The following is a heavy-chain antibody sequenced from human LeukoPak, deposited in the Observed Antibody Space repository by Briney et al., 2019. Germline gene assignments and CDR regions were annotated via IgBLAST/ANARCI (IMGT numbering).Heavy chain of an antibody. CDR2: IYYSGST. V-gene: IGHV4-61*01. D-gene: IGHD2-15*01. J-gene: IGHJ5*02. Sequence: SETLSLTCTVSGGSVSSGSYYWSWIRQPPGKGLEWIGYIYYSGSTNYNPSLKSRVTISVDTSKNQFSLKLSSVTAADTAVYYCARERAAPNWFDPWGQGTLVTVSS. CDR1: GGSVSSGSYY. CDR3: ARERAAPNWFDP.